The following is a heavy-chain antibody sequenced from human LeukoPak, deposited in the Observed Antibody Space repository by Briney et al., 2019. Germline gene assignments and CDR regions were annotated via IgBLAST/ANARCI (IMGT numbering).Heavy chain of an antibody. Sequence: PGGSLRLSCAAAGFSFSSFAMSWVRQAQGKGLEWVSGISTSGGSTYYADSVKGRFTISRDNSKNTLYVQMSSLRAEDTAEYYCAKSRGAINDVFDIWGQGTMVTASA. V-gene: IGHV3-23*01. J-gene: IGHJ3*02. CDR2: ISTSGGST. CDR1: GFSFSSFA. CDR3: AKSRGAINDVFDI. D-gene: IGHD3-22*01.